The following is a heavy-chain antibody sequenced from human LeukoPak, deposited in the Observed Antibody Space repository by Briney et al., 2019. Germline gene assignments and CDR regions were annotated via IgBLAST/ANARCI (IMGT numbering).Heavy chain of an antibody. J-gene: IGHJ4*02. CDR2: IYTSGST. CDR1: GGSISSGSYY. Sequence: SETLSLTCTVSGGSISSGSYYWSWIRQPAGKGLGWIGRIYTSGSTNYNPSLKSRVTISVDTSKNQFSLKLRSVTAADTAVYYCARDYYGEGDTRWGQGTLVTVSS. V-gene: IGHV4-61*02. D-gene: IGHD4-17*01. CDR3: ARDYYGEGDTR.